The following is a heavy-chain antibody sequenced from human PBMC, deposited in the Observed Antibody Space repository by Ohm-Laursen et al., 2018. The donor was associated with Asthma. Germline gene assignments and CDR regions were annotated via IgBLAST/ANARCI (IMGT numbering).Heavy chain of an antibody. J-gene: IGHJ1*01. Sequence: GSLRLSCTASGYTFSRYSIHWVRQIPGKGLEWVASISTASSFIYYADSVRGRFTTSRDNARNSVYLQMNSLRAEYTALYYCARIGPEWELPGREYSLHHWGEGALGTVSS. CDR2: ISTASSFI. CDR3: ARIGPEWELPGREYSLHH. D-gene: IGHD1-26*01. V-gene: IGHV3-21*01. CDR1: GYTFSRYS.